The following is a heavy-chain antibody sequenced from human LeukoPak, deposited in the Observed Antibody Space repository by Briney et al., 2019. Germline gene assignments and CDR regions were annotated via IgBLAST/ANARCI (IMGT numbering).Heavy chain of an antibody. Sequence: GASVKLSCKASGYTFTGYYMHWVRQAPGQGLEWMGWINPNSGGTNYAQKFQGRVTMTRDTSISTAYMELSRLRSDDTAVYYCARIPGRYCTNGVCYGDWLDPWGQGTLVTVSS. CDR1: GYTFTGYY. V-gene: IGHV1-2*02. CDR3: ARIPGRYCTNGVCYGDWLDP. CDR2: INPNSGGT. D-gene: IGHD2-8*01. J-gene: IGHJ5*02.